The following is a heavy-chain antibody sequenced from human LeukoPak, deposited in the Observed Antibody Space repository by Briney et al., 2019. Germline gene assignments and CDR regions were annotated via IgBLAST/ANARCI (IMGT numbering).Heavy chain of an antibody. CDR2: ISYDGSNK. J-gene: IGHJ4*02. V-gene: IGHV3-30-3*01. CDR3: AKGPSGDYARFDY. Sequence: GGSLRLSCAASGFTFSSYAMHWVRQAPGKGLEWVAVISYDGSNKYYADSVKGRFTISRDNSKNTLYLQMNSLRAEDTAVYYCAKGPSGDYARFDYWGQGTLVTVSS. CDR1: GFTFSSYA. D-gene: IGHD4-17*01.